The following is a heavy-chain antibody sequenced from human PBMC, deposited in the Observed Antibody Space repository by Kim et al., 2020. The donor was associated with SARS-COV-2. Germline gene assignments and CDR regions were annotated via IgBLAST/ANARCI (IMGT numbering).Heavy chain of an antibody. J-gene: IGHJ4*02. CDR1: GNTFASFF. CDR3: TREPDGTGNLET. Sequence: ASVKVSCKTPGNTFASFFIHWVRQSPGQGLEWMGLTHLSGGRTSFAQIFQGSISIFTDTSPTTAIMELSRLTSDDSAVYSCTREPDGTGNLETWGQGTMV. D-gene: IGHD1-7*01. V-gene: IGHV1-46*01. CDR2: THLSGGRT.